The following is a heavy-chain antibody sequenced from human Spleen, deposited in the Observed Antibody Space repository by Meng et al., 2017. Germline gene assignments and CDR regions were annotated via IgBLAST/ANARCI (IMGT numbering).Heavy chain of an antibody. CDR2: INTDASIT. CDR1: GFTFSSYN. D-gene: IGHD3-16*01. Sequence: GESLKISCAASGFTFSSYNMHWVRQTPGEGLVLVSRINTDASITTYADSVKGRFTISRDNSKNTVFLQINSLRVEDTAVYYCARSTIDKYDLSALPLDYWGQGTLVTVSS. V-gene: IGHV3-74*03. CDR3: ARSTIDKYDLSALPLDY. J-gene: IGHJ4*02.